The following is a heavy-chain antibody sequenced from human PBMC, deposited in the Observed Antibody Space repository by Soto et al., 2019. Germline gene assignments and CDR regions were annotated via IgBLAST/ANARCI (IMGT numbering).Heavy chain of an antibody. CDR3: ARLKHGFDDSSGYYD. CDR2: IIPIFGTA. J-gene: IGHJ4*02. Sequence: QVQLVQSGAEVKKPGSSVTVSCKASGGTFSSYAISWVRQAPGPGLEWMGGIIPIFGTANYAQKFQGRVTITADESTSTAYIELSSLRSEDTAVYYCARLKHGFDDSSGYYDWGQGTLVTVSS. CDR1: GGTFSSYA. D-gene: IGHD3-22*01. V-gene: IGHV1-69*01.